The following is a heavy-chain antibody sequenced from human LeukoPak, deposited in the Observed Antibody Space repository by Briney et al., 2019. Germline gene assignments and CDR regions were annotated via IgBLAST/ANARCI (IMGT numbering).Heavy chain of an antibody. CDR3: ARDPYYYDSRGYYYFDS. J-gene: IGHJ4*02. CDR1: GFTFSSYA. Sequence: GGSLRLSCAASGFTFSSYAMHWVRQAPGKGLEWVAVIWYDGSNEYYRDSVKGRFTISRDNSKNTLYLQMNSLRAEDTAIYYCARDPYYYDSRGYYYFDSWGQGTLVTVSS. D-gene: IGHD3-22*01. CDR2: IWYDGSNE. V-gene: IGHV3-33*08.